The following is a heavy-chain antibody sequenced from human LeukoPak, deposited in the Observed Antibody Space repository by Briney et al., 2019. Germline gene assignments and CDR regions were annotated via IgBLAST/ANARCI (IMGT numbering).Heavy chain of an antibody. D-gene: IGHD3-10*01. CDR3: TADDYYGSGSYFLYEYFQH. Sequence: PGGSLRLSCASSGFSLSNGWISWVRQAPGKGLEWVCHIKRKSDGGTTDHAAPVKGRFTISRDDSKNTLYLQMNSLKTEDTAVYYCTADDYYGSGSYFLYEYFQHWGQGTLVTVSS. CDR2: IKRKSDGGTT. J-gene: IGHJ1*01. V-gene: IGHV3-15*01. CDR1: GFSLSNGW.